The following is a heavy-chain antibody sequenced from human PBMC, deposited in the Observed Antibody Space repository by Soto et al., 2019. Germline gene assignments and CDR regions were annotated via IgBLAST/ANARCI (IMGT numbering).Heavy chain of an antibody. V-gene: IGHV4-30-4*01. Sequence: TLSLTCTVSGGSVDRGDYYWSWIRQPPGKGLEWIGYIYYSGSTYYNPSLKSRVTISVDTSKNQFSLKLSSVTAADTAVYYCARDAAFTPSSDYDFWSGYYDYWGQGTLVTVSS. D-gene: IGHD3-3*01. CDR1: GGSVDRGDYY. CDR2: IYYSGST. J-gene: IGHJ4*02. CDR3: ARDAAFTPSSDYDFWSGYYDY.